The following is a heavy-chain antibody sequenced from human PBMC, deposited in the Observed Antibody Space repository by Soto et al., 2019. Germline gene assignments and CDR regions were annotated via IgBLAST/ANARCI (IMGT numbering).Heavy chain of an antibody. V-gene: IGHV3-21*01. CDR2: STHTGTNA. CDR3: ARARGNDWYSDY. D-gene: IGHD2-21*02. CDR1: GFSFSDYS. Sequence: GGSLRLSCTASGFSFSDYSFNWVRQAPGKGVELLSSSTHTGTNAYYEDSVKGRFTISKDSADNSLILQMTSLRAEDTAVYHCARARGNDWYSDYWGQGTLVTVSS. J-gene: IGHJ4*02.